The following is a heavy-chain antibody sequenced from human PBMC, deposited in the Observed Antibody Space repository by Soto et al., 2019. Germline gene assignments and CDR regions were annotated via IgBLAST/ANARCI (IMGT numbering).Heavy chain of an antibody. J-gene: IGHJ4*02. D-gene: IGHD3-16*01. V-gene: IGHV3-74*01. CDR2: INSDGSST. CDR1: GFTFSSYW. Sequence: PGGSLRLSCAASGFTFSSYWMHWVRQAPGKGLVWVSRINSDGSSTSYADSVKGRFTISRDNAKNTLYLQMNSLRAEDTAVYYCARETGFGFRPVDYWGQGTLVTVSS. CDR3: ARETGFGFRPVDY.